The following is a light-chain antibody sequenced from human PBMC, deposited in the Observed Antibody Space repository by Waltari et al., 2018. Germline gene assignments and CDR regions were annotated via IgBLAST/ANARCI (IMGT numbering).Light chain of an antibody. CDR3: AAWDGSLNGVV. Sequence: SVLTQPPSASGTPGPRVTISCSGSSSNIGTYNVNWYQHLPGAAPKLLICLNNQRPSGVPDRFSASKSGTSASLAISGLQSEDEADYYCAAWDGSLNGVVFGGGTKLTVL. CDR1: SSNIGTYN. CDR2: LNN. J-gene: IGLJ2*01. V-gene: IGLV1-44*01.